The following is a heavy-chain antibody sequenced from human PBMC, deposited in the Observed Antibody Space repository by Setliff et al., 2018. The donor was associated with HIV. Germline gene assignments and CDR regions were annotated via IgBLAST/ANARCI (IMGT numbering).Heavy chain of an antibody. CDR3: ARRRLGAGTTVVN. Sequence: EASVKVSCKASGYTFSSYDINWVRQATGQGLEWMGWMNPNSGNTGYAQKFQGRVAMTRNTSIRTAYMELSSLGSEDTAVYYCARRRLGAGTTVVNWGQGTLVTVSS. CDR2: MNPNSGNT. J-gene: IGHJ4*02. D-gene: IGHD4-4*01. CDR1: GYTFSSYD. V-gene: IGHV1-8*02.